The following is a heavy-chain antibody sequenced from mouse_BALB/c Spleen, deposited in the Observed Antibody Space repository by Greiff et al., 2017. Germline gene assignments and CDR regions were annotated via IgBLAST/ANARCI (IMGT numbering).Heavy chain of an antibody. V-gene: IGHV3-2*02. J-gene: IGHJ3*01. D-gene: IGHD3-3*01. CDR1: GYSITSDYA. CDR2: ISYSGST. CDR3: ARYRDVGFAY. Sequence: ESGPGLVKPSQSLSLTCTVTGYSITSDYAWNWIRQFPGNKLEWMGYISYSGSTSYNPSLKSRISITRDTSKNQFFLQLNSVTTEDTATYYCARYRDVGFAYWGQGTLVTVSA.